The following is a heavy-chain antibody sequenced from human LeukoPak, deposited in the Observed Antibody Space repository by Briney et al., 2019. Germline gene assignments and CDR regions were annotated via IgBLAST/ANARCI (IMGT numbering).Heavy chain of an antibody. V-gene: IGHV3-23*01. J-gene: IGHJ6*02. D-gene: IGHD1-14*01. CDR1: GFTFSSYA. Sequence: GGSLGLSCAASGFTFSSYAMSWVRQAPGKGLEWVSAISGSGGSTYYADSVKGRFTISRDNSKNTLYLQMNSLRAEDTAVYYCARDPYNPYYYGMDVWGQGTTVTVSS. CDR3: ARDPYNPYYYGMDV. CDR2: ISGSGGST.